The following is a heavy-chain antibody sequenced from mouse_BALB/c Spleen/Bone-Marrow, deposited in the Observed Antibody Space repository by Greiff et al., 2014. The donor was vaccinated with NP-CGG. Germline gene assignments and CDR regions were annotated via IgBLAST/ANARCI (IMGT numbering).Heavy chain of an antibody. CDR3: ARDSSDYLAWFAY. V-gene: IGHV1-9*01. J-gene: IGHJ3*01. CDR2: ILPGSGST. D-gene: IGHD3-2*01. Sequence: LVESGAELMKPGASVKISCKATGYTFSSYWIEWVRQRPGHGLEWIGEILPGSGSTNSNEKFKGKATFTADTSSNTAYMQLSSLTSEDSAVYFCARDSSDYLAWFAYWGQGTLVTVSA. CDR1: GYTFSSYW.